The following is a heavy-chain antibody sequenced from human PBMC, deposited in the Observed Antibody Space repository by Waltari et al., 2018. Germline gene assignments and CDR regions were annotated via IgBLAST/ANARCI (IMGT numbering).Heavy chain of an antibody. CDR2: IYYRGRT. D-gene: IGHD3-10*01. CDR3: ARIITSTKGYYFDY. CDR1: GGSISISTYY. V-gene: IGHV4-39*01. Sequence: QLQLQESGPGLVKPSETLSLTCTVSGGSISISTYYWGWIRQPPGKGLDWIGNIYYRGRTYYHPSLKSRVTVSVDTSKNQFSLKLSSVTAADTAVYYCARIITSTKGYYFDYWGQGTLVTVSS. J-gene: IGHJ4*02.